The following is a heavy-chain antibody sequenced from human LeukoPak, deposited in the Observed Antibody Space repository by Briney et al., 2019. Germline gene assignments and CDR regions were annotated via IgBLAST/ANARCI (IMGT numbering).Heavy chain of an antibody. D-gene: IGHD1-26*01. CDR3: VKDLGRYRNNCFDY. V-gene: IGHV3-15*01. CDR2: IKSKSDGGTT. CDR1: GFTFSRAW. Sequence: GGSLRLSCAASGFTFSRAWMSWVRQAPGKGLEWVGRIKSKSDGGTTDYAAPVKSRFTISRDDSENTLYLQMNSLKTEDTAVYYCVKDLGRYRNNCFDYWGQGTLVTVSS. J-gene: IGHJ4*02.